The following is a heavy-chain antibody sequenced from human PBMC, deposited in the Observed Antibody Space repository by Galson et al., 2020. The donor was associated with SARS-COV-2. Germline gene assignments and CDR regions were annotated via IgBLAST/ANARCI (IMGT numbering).Heavy chain of an antibody. CDR1: GYSFTSYW. J-gene: IGHJ4*02. CDR3: ARQGYDYVWGSPYY. D-gene: IGHD3-16*01. V-gene: IGHV5-10-1*01. CDR2: IDPSDSYT. Sequence: HGESLKIYCKGSGYSFTSYWISWVRQMPGKGLEWMGRIDPSDSYTNYSPSFQGHVTISADKSISTAYLQWSSLKASDTAMYYCARQGYDYVWGSPYYWGQGTLVTVSS.